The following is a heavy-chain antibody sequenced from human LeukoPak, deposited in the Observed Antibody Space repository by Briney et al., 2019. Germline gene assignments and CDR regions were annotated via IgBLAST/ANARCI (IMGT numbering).Heavy chain of an antibody. J-gene: IGHJ4*02. CDR1: GFTFSSYG. CDR3: AKARGSYYEVFDY. CDR2: IRYDGSNK. D-gene: IGHD1-26*01. V-gene: IGHV3-30*02. Sequence: GGSLRLSCAASGFTFSSYGMHWVRQAPGKGLEWVAFIRYDGSNKCYADSVKGRFTISRDNSKNTLYLQMNSLRAEDTAVYYCAKARGSYYEVFDYWGQGTLVTVSS.